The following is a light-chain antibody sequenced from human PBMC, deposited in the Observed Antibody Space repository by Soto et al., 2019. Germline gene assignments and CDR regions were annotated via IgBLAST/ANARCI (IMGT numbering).Light chain of an antibody. Sequence: DIEMTQSPSSLSASVGDRVTITCRASQSISSYLNWYQQKPGKAPKLLIYAVSNLQSGVPSRFIGSGPGTDFTLTISSLQPEDVATYYCQQNYITPLAFGPGTKVDIK. CDR1: QSISSY. V-gene: IGKV1-39*01. CDR2: AVS. J-gene: IGKJ3*01. CDR3: QQNYITPLA.